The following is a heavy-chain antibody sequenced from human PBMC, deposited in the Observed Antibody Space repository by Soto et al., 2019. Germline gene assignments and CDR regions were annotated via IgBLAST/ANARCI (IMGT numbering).Heavy chain of an antibody. CDR3: ARTMDKWRVLEF. V-gene: IGHV2-70D*14. D-gene: IGHD6-19*01. CDR2: IDWDNDQ. CDR1: GFSLSTNRMR. Sequence: VSGPTLVNPTQTLILTCTFSGFSLSTNRMRVIWIRQPPGKALEWLARIDWDNDQFFNPSLKTRLTISKDTSKNQVVLTLTNMDPADTATYYCARTMDKWRVLEFWGPGTPVTVSS. J-gene: IGHJ1*01.